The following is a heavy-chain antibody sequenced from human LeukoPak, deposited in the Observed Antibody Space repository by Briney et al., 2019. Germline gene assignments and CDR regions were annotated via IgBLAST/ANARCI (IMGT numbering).Heavy chain of an antibody. J-gene: IGHJ6*03. Sequence: PSETLSLTCTVSGGSITSYYWSWIRQPPGKGLEWIGYIYYSGSTNYNPSLNSRVTMSIDTSKNQFSLKLSSVTAADTAVYYCARIEMATTQDYYYYMDVWGKGTTVTVSS. D-gene: IGHD5-24*01. CDR3: ARIEMATTQDYYYYMDV. V-gene: IGHV4-59*08. CDR1: GGSITSYY. CDR2: IYYSGST.